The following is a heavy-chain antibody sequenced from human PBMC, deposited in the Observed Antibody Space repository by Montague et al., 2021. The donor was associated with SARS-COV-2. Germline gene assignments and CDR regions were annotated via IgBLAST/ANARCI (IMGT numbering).Heavy chain of an antibody. CDR1: GFTFDDYA. V-gene: IGHV3-9*01. Sequence: SLRLSCAASGFTFDDYAMHWVRQAPGKGLEWVSGISWNSGSIGYADSVKGRFTISRDNAKNSLYLQMNSLRAEDTALYYRAKDISSYGEYYFDYWGQGTLVTVSS. CDR3: AKDISSYGEYYFDY. D-gene: IGHD5-18*01. J-gene: IGHJ4*02. CDR2: ISWNSGSI.